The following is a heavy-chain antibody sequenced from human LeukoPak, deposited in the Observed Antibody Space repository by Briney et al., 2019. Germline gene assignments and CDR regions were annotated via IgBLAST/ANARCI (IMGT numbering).Heavy chain of an antibody. J-gene: IGHJ6*03. V-gene: IGHV1-69*13. Sequence: ASVKVSCKASAYTFTSYDINWVRQATGQGLEWMGGIIPIFGTANYAQKFQGRVTITADESTSTAYMELSSLRSEDTAVYYCARGGSSWRLGYYYYYMDVWGKGTTVTVSS. CDR3: ARGGSSWRLGYYYYYMDV. D-gene: IGHD6-13*01. CDR1: AYTFTSYD. CDR2: IIPIFGTA.